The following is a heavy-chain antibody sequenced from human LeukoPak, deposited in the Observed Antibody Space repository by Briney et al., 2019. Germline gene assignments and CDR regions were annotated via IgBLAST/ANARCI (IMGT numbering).Heavy chain of an antibody. CDR3: ARRTNGVYGRWYYDL. J-gene: IGHJ2*01. D-gene: IGHD5/OR15-5a*01. Sequence: PGGSLRLSSAASGFSFNNYDIHWVRQASGKGLEWVSAIDSAGDTYYPGSVKGRFIISRENVKNSLFLQMTSLRVGDTAVYYCARRTNGVYGRWYYDLWGRGTLVSVSS. CDR2: IDSAGDT. CDR1: GFSFNNYD. V-gene: IGHV3-13*01.